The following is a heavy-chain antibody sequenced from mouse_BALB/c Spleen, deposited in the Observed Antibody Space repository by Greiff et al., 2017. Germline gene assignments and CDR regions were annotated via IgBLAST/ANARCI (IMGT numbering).Heavy chain of an antibody. CDR2: IYPGNSDT. CDR3: TRQAIYYDYDGYAMDY. V-gene: IGHV1-5*01. Sequence: EVQLQQSGTALARPGASVKMSCKASGYTFTSYWMHWVKQRPGQGLEWIGAIYPGNSDTSYNQKFKGKAKLTAVTSTSTAYMELSSLTNEDSAVYYCTRQAIYYDYDGYAMDYWGQGTSVTVSS. CDR1: GYTFTSYW. D-gene: IGHD2-4*01. J-gene: IGHJ4*01.